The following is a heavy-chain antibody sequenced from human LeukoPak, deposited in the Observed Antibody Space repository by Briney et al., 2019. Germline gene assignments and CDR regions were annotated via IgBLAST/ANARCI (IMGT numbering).Heavy chain of an antibody. J-gene: IGHJ4*02. CDR1: GFTFSSYS. V-gene: IGHV3-21*01. CDR2: ISSSSSYI. CDR3: ARGGAGSGYFDY. D-gene: IGHD6-19*01. Sequence: TGGSLRLSCAASGFTFSSYSMTWVRQAPGKGLEWVSSISSSSSYIYYADSVKGRFTISRDNAKNSLYLQMNSLRAEDTAVYYCARGGAGSGYFDYWGQGTLVTVSS.